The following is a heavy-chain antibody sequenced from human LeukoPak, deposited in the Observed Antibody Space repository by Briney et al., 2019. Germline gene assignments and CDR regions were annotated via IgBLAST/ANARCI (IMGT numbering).Heavy chain of an antibody. CDR3: ARDQRGDSFGENDY. Sequence: GGSLRLSCAASGFTFSSYWMSWAGQAPGKGLEGVANIKPDGSEKYYVDSVKGRFTISRDNAKNSLYLQMNSLRAEDTAVYYCARDQRGDSFGENDYWGQGTLVTVSS. CDR1: GFTFSSYW. J-gene: IGHJ4*02. D-gene: IGHD5-18*01. CDR2: IKPDGSEK. V-gene: IGHV3-7*03.